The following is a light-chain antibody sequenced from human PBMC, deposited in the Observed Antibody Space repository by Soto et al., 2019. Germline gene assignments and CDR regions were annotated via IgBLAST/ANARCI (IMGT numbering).Light chain of an antibody. CDR2: GAS. V-gene: IGKV1-39*01. J-gene: IGKJ4*01. Sequence: IQMAQSPASLSASVGDRVTITCRASQCIENYLNWYQQKPGRAPNLLIYGASGLQSGVPSRFRGSGSGTDFTLTISSLHPEDFATYYCQQSYITPLTFGGGTKVEI. CDR1: QCIENY. CDR3: QQSYITPLT.